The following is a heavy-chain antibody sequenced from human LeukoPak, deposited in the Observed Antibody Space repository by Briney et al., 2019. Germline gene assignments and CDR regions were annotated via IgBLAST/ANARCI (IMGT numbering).Heavy chain of an antibody. CDR2: LVDNGGST. CDR1: GFTFSSYA. Sequence: GGSLRLSCAASGFTFSSYAMSWVRQAPGKGLKWVSSLVDNGGSTYYADSVQGRFTISRDNSKNALYLKMNSLRAEDTAVYYCAKGGISPTGLDFWGQGTLVAVSS. V-gene: IGHV3-23*01. J-gene: IGHJ4*02. CDR3: AKGGISPTGLDF. D-gene: IGHD1-1*01.